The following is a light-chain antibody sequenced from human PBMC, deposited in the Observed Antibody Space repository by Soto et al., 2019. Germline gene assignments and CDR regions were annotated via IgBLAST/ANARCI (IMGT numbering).Light chain of an antibody. CDR1: QSISGY. CDR3: KQYNDWPRT. CDR2: GAS. Sequence: EIVLTQSPVTLSLSPGERATLSCRASQSISGYLAWYQQKPGQAPRLLIYGASTRATGIQARFSGSGSGTEFTLTIRSLQSEDFAVYYCKQYNDWPRTFGQGTKVDIK. V-gene: IGKV3-15*01. J-gene: IGKJ1*01.